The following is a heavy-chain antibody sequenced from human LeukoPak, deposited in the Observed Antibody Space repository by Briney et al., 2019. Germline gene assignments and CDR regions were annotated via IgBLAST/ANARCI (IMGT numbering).Heavy chain of an antibody. CDR3: AREGATIAARLDY. CDR1: GGTFSSYA. CDR2: IIPIFGTA. J-gene: IGHJ4*02. Sequence: SVKVSCKASGGTFSSYAISWVRQAPGQGLEWMGRIIPIFGTANYAQKFQGRVTITADKSTSTAYMELSSLRSEDTAVYYCAREGATIAARLDYWGQGTLVTVSS. D-gene: IGHD6-6*01. V-gene: IGHV1-69*06.